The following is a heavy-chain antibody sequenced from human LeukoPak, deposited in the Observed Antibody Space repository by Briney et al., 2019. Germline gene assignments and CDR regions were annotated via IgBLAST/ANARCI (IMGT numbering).Heavy chain of an antibody. CDR3: AKDGVVDPQVYILGYYFDY. J-gene: IGHJ4*02. CDR1: GFTFSSYG. V-gene: IGHV3-30*18. Sequence: GGSLRLSCAASGFTFSSYGMHWVRQAPGKGLEWVAVISYAGSNKYYADSVKGRFTISRDNSKNTLYLQMNSLRAEDTAVYYCAKDGVVDPQVYILGYYFDYWGQGTLVTVSS. CDR2: ISYAGSNK. D-gene: IGHD7-27*01.